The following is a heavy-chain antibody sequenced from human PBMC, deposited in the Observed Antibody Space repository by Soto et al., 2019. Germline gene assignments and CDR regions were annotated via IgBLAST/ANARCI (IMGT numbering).Heavy chain of an antibody. D-gene: IGHD3-22*01. Sequence: SVKVSCKASGGTFSSYAISWVRQAPGQGLEWMGGIIPIFGTANYAQKFQGRVTITADKSTSTAHMELSSLRSEDTAVYYCARDPSYYYDSSGYYSPYYFDYWGQGTLVTVSS. CDR2: IIPIFGTA. CDR3: ARDPSYYYDSSGYYSPYYFDY. CDR1: GGTFSSYA. V-gene: IGHV1-69*06. J-gene: IGHJ4*02.